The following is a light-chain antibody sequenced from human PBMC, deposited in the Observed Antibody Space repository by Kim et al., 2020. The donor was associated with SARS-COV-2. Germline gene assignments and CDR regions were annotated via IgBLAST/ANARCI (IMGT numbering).Light chain of an antibody. CDR3: CSFAGSPPYV. Sequence: QSALTQPRSVSGSPGQSVTISCTGTSSDVGLYNYVSWYQQHPGKAPKLMIYDVSERPSGVPDRFSASKSGNTASLTISGLQAEDEADYYCCSFAGSPPYVLGTGTKVTVL. CDR2: DVS. J-gene: IGLJ1*01. CDR1: SSDVGLYNY. V-gene: IGLV2-11*01.